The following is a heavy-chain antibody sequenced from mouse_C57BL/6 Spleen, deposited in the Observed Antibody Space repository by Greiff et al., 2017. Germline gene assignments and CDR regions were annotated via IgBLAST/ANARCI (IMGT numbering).Heavy chain of an antibody. CDR3: ASYDEGHFDV. CDR2: IYPGDGDT. Sequence: VKLMESGPELVKPGASVKISCKASGYAFSSSWMNWVKQRPGKGLEWIGRIYPGDGDTNYTGKFKGNATLTADKSSSTAYMQLSSLTSEDSAVYFCASYDEGHFDVWGTGTTVTVSS. D-gene: IGHD2-12*01. J-gene: IGHJ1*03. V-gene: IGHV1-82*01. CDR1: GYAFSSSW.